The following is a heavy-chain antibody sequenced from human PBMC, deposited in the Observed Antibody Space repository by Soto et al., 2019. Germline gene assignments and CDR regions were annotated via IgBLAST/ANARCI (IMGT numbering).Heavy chain of an antibody. J-gene: IGHJ6*02. CDR2: INLFDGRT. CDR3: ARGRVYGTHHYYRGMDV. D-gene: IGHD4-17*01. V-gene: IGHV3-23*01. CDR1: GFTFRAYG. Sequence: GESLKISCAASGFTFRAYGMSWIRQTPEKGLEWVSSINLFDGRTYYTDSVKGRFTISKDDSKSTVSLQLNSLRVDDTAIYYCARGRVYGTHHYYRGMDVWGQGRKVTVSS.